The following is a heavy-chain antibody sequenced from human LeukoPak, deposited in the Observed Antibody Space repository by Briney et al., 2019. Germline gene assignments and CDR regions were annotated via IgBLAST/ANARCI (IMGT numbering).Heavy chain of an antibody. CDR1: GGSISSGGYY. CDR3: ARSPHSSSWSYLDY. Sequence: SETLSLTCTVSGGSISSGGYYWSWIRQHPGKGLEWIGYIYYSGSTYYNPSLKSRVTISVDTSKNQFSLKLSSVTAADTAVYYCARSPHSSSWSYLDYWGQGTLVTVSS. CDR2: IYYSGST. J-gene: IGHJ4*02. V-gene: IGHV4-31*03. D-gene: IGHD6-13*01.